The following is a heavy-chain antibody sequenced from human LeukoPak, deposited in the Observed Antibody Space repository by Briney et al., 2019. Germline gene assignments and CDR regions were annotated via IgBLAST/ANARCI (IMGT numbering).Heavy chain of an antibody. CDR3: ARGSVVRGAIFDP. J-gene: IGHJ5*02. CDR1: GDSMKSYY. D-gene: IGHD3-10*02. Sequence: SETLSLTCTVSGDSMKSYYWSWIRQPPGKGLEWIGYIYCSWDSVSTNYNPALESRVSISADTSKNQVSLDVNSVTAADTAVYYCARGSVVRGAIFDPWGQGTLVTVSS. V-gene: IGHV4-59*01. CDR2: IYCSWDSVST.